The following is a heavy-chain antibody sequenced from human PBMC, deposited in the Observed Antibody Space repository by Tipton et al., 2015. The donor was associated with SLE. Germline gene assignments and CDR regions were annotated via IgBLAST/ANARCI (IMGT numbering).Heavy chain of an antibody. CDR1: GGSISSSGYY. CDR2: IYYSGST. CDR3: ARGAAAAYDSFDM. V-gene: IGHV4-31*03. D-gene: IGHD6-13*01. J-gene: IGHJ3*02. Sequence: TLSLTCSVSGGSISSSGYYWSWIRQQPGKGLEWIGYIYYSGSTYYNPSLESRVTISLDTSKNQFSLKLTSVTAADTAVYYCARGAAAAYDSFDMWGQGTTVTVSS.